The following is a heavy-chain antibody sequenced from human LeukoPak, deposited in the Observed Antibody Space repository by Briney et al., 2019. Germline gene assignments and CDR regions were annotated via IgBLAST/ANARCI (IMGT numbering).Heavy chain of an antibody. CDR2: IYYSGAT. CDR3: ARGSQWLLA. D-gene: IGHD6-19*01. Sequence: PSETLSLTCTVSGGSISSYYWSWIRQPPGKGLEWIGYIYYSGATNYNPSLKSRVTMSVDTSKNQFSLKLNSVTAADTAVYYCARGSQWLLAWGQGTLVTVSS. J-gene: IGHJ5*02. V-gene: IGHV4-59*01. CDR1: GGSISSYY.